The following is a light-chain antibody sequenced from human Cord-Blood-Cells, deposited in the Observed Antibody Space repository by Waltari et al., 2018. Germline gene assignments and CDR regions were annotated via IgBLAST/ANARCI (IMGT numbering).Light chain of an antibody. V-gene: IGKV1-5*03. CDR3: QQYNSYWT. CDR1: QSISSW. Sequence: DIQMTKSPSTLSASVGDRVTITCRASQSISSWLAWYKQKPGKAPKLLIYKASSLESGVPSRFSGSGSGTEFTLTISSLQPDDFATYYCQQYNSYWTFGQGTKVEIK. J-gene: IGKJ1*01. CDR2: KAS.